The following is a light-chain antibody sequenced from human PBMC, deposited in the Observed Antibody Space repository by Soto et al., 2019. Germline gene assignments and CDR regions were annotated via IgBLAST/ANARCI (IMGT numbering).Light chain of an antibody. CDR1: QGISSA. J-gene: IGKJ5*01. Sequence: AIQLTQSPSSLSASVGDRVTITCRASQGISSALAWYQQKPGKAPKLLIYDASSLESGVPSRFSGSGSESDFTLIISSLQPEDFATYYCQQFNSYPSFGQGTRLEIK. V-gene: IGKV1-13*02. CDR2: DAS. CDR3: QQFNSYPS.